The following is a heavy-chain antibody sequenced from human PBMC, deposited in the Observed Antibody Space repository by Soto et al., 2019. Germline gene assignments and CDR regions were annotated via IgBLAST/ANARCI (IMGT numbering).Heavy chain of an antibody. CDR1: GGSISSGGYY. J-gene: IGHJ6*02. CDR2: IYYSGST. D-gene: IGHD3-10*01. V-gene: IGHV4-31*03. Sequence: SETLSLTCTVSGGSISSGGYYWSWIRQHPGKGLEWIGYIYYSGSTYYNPSLKSRVTISVDTSKNQFSLKLSSVTAADTAVYYCASEAMVRGYYYGMDVWGQGTTVTVS. CDR3: ASEAMVRGYYYGMDV.